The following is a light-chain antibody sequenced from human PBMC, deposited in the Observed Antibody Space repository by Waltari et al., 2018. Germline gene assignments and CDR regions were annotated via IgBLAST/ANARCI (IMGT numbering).Light chain of an antibody. CDR1: SLRTYY. CDR3: SSRNGRANQVV. J-gene: IGLJ2*01. V-gene: IGLV3-19*01. Sequence: SSELTQDPAVSVALGQTIRITCQGDSLRTYYASWYQVKPGQAPVLVMFGKEKRPSGVPARFSGHTSETPSSLTITGAQAEDEADYYCSSRNGRANQVVFAGGTKVTVL. CDR2: GKE.